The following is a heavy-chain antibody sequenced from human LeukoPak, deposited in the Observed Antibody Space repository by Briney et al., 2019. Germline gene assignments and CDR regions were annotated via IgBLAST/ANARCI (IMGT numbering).Heavy chain of an antibody. CDR3: ASGTHSTEFDP. CDR2: SYYSGST. CDR1: GGSLSSSSYY. J-gene: IGHJ5*02. V-gene: IGHV4-39*01. D-gene: IGHD3-10*01. Sequence: KPSETLSLTCTVSGGSLSSSSYYWGWIRQPPGEGLEWIGSSYYSGSTYYNPSLKSRVTISVDTSKNQFSLKLSSVTAADTAEYYCASGTHSTEFDPWGQGTLVTVSS.